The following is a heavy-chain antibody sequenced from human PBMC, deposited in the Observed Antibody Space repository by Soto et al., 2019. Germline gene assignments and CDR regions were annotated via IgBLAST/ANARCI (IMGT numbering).Heavy chain of an antibody. D-gene: IGHD3-22*01. J-gene: IGHJ5*02. CDR2: TYYSGST. CDR1: GGSISSVGYY. CDR3: ARYYYDSSGYYTFSWFDP. V-gene: IGHV4-31*03. Sequence: SETLSLTCTVSGGSISSVGYYWSWIRQHPGKGLEWIGYTYYSGSTYYNPSLKSRVTISVDTSKNQFSLKLSSVTAADTAVYYCARYYYDSSGYYTFSWFDPWGQGTLVTVSS.